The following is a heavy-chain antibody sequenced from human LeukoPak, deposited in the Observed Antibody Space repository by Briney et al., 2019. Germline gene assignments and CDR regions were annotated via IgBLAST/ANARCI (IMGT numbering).Heavy chain of an antibody. Sequence: PSETLSLTCTVSGDSISSSYWSWIRQPPGKELEWIGYIYYSGSTNSNPSLKSRVTISVDTSKSQFSLKLTSVTAADTAVYYCARGYSGDFDYWGQGTLVTVSS. J-gene: IGHJ4*02. D-gene: IGHD2-15*01. CDR3: ARGYSGDFDY. CDR1: GDSISSSY. CDR2: IYYSGST. V-gene: IGHV4-59*01.